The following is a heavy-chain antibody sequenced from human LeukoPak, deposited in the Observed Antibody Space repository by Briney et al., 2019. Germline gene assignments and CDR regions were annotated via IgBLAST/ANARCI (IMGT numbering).Heavy chain of an antibody. CDR1: GGSFSGYY. CDR2: INHSGST. D-gene: IGHD3-10*01. CDR3: ARHYYYGSGTEYYYYYMDV. Sequence: SETLSLTCAVYGGSFSGYYWSWIRQPPGKGLEWIGEINHSGSTNYNPSLKSRVTISVDTSKNQFSLKLSSVTAADTAVYYCARHYYYGSGTEYYYYYMDVWGKGTTVTISS. V-gene: IGHV4-34*01. J-gene: IGHJ6*03.